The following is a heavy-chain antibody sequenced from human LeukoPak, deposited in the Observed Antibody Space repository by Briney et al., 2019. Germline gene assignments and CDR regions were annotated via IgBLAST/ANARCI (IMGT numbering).Heavy chain of an antibody. CDR3: ARIAVAGGYYYYSMDV. CDR1: GGSITSYY. V-gene: IGHV4-59*08. CDR2: IYYSGST. J-gene: IGHJ6*03. D-gene: IGHD6-19*01. Sequence: SETLSLTCTVSGGSITSYYWTWLRQPPGKGLEWIGYIYYSGSTNYNPSLTSRVTISVDTSKNQFSLKLSSVTAADTAVYYCARIAVAGGYYYYSMDVWGKGTTVTVSS.